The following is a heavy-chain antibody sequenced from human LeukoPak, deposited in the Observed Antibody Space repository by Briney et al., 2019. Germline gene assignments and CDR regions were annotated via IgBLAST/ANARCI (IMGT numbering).Heavy chain of an antibody. CDR2: IYSGGST. D-gene: IGHD5-24*01. J-gene: IGHJ6*02. CDR3: ARDGYNQYYAMDV. CDR1: GFTVSTNY. Sequence: RPGGSLRLSCAASGFTVSTNYMSWVRQAPGKGLEGVSVIYSGGSTYYADSVKGRFTISRDNSKNTLYLQMNSLRAEDTAVYYCARDGYNQYYAMDVWGQGTTVTVSS. V-gene: IGHV3-53*01.